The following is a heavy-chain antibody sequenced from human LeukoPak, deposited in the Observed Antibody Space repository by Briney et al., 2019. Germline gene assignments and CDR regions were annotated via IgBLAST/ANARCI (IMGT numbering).Heavy chain of an antibody. CDR3: ARGFDSSGYYYNYFKY. D-gene: IGHD3-22*01. CDR2: IWYDGSSK. J-gene: IGHJ4*02. V-gene: IGHV3-33*01. Sequence: PGRSLRLSCAASGFTFSSYGMHWVRQAPGKGLEWVAVIWYDGSSKYYADSVKGRFTISRDNSKNTLYVQMNSLRVEDTAVYYCARGFDSSGYYYNYFKYWGQGTLVTVSS. CDR1: GFTFSSYG.